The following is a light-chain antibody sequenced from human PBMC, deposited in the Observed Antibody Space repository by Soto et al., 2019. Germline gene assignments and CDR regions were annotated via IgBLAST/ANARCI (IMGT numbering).Light chain of an antibody. CDR3: QQYGSSPIT. CDR1: QNLGTLY. J-gene: IGKJ5*01. Sequence: DIVLTQSPGTLSLSPGERGTLSCRASQNLGTLYLAWFQQKSGQAPRLLIYSASRRATGIPDRFTGSGSGTDFTLTISRLEPEDFAVYYCQQYGSSPITFGQGTRLEIK. CDR2: SAS. V-gene: IGKV3-20*01.